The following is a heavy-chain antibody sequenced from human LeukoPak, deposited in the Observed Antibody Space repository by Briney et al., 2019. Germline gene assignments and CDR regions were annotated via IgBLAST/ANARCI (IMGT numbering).Heavy chain of an antibody. V-gene: IGHV3-64D*06. D-gene: IGHD4-17*01. CDR1: GFIFSNYG. CDR3: VRVNDYGDRNLYYFGY. CDR2: ISSHGDNT. J-gene: IGHJ4*02. Sequence: GGSLRLSCSASGFIFSNYGMYWVRQAPGKGLEFVSAISSHGDNTFYADSVKGRFTISRDNYKNTLYLQTRSLRGEDTAVYYCVRVNDYGDRNLYYFGYWGQGALVTVSS.